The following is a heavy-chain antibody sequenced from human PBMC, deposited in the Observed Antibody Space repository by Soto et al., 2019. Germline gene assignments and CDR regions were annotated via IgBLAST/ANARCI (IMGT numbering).Heavy chain of an antibody. CDR2: ISYDGSNK. Sequence: PGGSLRLSCAASGFTFSSYAMHWARQAPGKGLEWVAVISYDGSNKYYADSVKGRFTISRDNSKNTLYLQMNSLRAEDMAVYYCARLFSHYGTLGALQWLAHFDYWGQGTLVTVSS. V-gene: IGHV3-30-3*01. D-gene: IGHD6-19*01. CDR3: ARLFSHYGTLGALQWLAHFDY. CDR1: GFTFSSYA. J-gene: IGHJ4*02.